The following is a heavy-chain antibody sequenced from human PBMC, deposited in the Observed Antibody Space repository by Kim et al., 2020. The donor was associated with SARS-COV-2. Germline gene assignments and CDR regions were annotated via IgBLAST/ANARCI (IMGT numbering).Heavy chain of an antibody. CDR3: ATAPALVRDGWFDP. CDR2: FDPEDGET. D-gene: IGHD6-6*01. Sequence: ASVKVSCKVSRYTLTELSMHWVRQAPGKGLEWMGGFDPEDGETIYAQKFQGRVTMTEDTSTDTAYMELSSLRSEDTAVYYCATAPALVRDGWFDPWGQGTLVTVSS. J-gene: IGHJ5*02. CDR1: RYTLTELS. V-gene: IGHV1-24*01.